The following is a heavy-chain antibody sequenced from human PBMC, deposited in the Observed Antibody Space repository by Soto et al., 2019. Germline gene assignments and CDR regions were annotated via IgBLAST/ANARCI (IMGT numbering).Heavy chain of an antibody. Sequence: ASVKVSCKASGYTFTSYGISWVRQAPGQGLEWMGWISAYNGNTNYAQKLQGRVTMTTDTSTSTAYMELRSLRSDDTAVYYCARERGPDLTAALTYYYYGMDVWGQGTTVTVSS. D-gene: IGHD5-18*01. CDR1: GYTFTSYG. CDR3: ARERGPDLTAALTYYYYGMDV. V-gene: IGHV1-18*01. J-gene: IGHJ6*02. CDR2: ISAYNGNT.